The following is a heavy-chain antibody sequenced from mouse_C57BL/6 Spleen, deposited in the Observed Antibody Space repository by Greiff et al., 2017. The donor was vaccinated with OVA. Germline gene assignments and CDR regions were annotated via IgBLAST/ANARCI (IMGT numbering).Heavy chain of an antibody. J-gene: IGHJ4*01. Sequence: VQLQQSGPELVKPGASVKLSCKASGYTFTSYDINWVKQRPGQGLEWIGWIYPRDGSTKYNEKFKGKATLTVDTSSSTAYMELHSLTSEDSAVYFCARGGAYYYGSSYDAMDYWGQGTSVTVSS. CDR2: IYPRDGST. D-gene: IGHD1-1*01. CDR3: ARGGAYYYGSSYDAMDY. V-gene: IGHV1-85*01. CDR1: GYTFTSYD.